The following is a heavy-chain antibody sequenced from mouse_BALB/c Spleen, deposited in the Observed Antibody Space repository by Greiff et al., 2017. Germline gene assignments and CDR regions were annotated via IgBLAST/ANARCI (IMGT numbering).Heavy chain of an antibody. D-gene: IGHD1-1*01. CDR2: ISSGSSTI. J-gene: IGHJ4*01. CDR1: GFTFSSFG. Sequence: EVMLVESGGGLVQPGGSRKLSCAASGFTFSSFGMHWVRQAPEKGLEWVAYISSGSSTIYYADTVKGRFTISRDNPKNTLFLQMTSLRSEDTAMYYCARSPYYYGRSSYAMDYWGQGTSVTVSS. CDR3: ARSPYYYGRSSYAMDY. V-gene: IGHV5-17*02.